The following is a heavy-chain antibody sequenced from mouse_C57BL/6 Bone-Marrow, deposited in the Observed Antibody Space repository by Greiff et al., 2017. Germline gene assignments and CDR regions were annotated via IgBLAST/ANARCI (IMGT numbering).Heavy chain of an antibody. CDR3: ARSYGSSGYAMDY. D-gene: IGHD1-1*01. CDR2: INPNNGGT. CDR1: GYTFTDYN. J-gene: IGHJ4*01. Sequence: VQLQQSGPELVKPGASVKMSCKASGYTFTDYNMHWVKQSHGKSLEWIGYINPNNGGTSYNQKFKGKATLTVNKSSSTAYMELRSLTSEDSAVYYCARSYGSSGYAMDYWGQGTSVTVSS. V-gene: IGHV1-22*01.